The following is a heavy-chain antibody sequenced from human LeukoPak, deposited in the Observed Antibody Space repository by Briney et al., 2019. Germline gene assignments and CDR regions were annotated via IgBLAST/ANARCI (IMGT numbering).Heavy chain of an antibody. CDR1: GGSISGYY. CDR3: AKILTGTGSTMDV. Sequence: SETLSLTCTVSGGSISGYYWSWIRQPPGKGLEWIAYIYYNGVSNYNPSLKSRVIISVDSSKNQFSLKLTSVTAADTAVYYCAKILTGTGSTMDVWGQGTTVAVSS. D-gene: IGHD1-20*01. V-gene: IGHV4-59*01. J-gene: IGHJ6*02. CDR2: IYYNGVS.